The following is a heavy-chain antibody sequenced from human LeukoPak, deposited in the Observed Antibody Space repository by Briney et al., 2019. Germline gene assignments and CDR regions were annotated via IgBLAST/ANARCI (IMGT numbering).Heavy chain of an antibody. Sequence: PGGSLRLSCAASGFTFSSYAMCSVRQAPGKGLEWVSAISGSGGSTYYADSVKGRFTISRDNSKNTLYLQMNSLRAEDTAVYYCAKRTGDPFYYYYYMDVWGKGTTVTVSS. J-gene: IGHJ6*03. CDR1: GFTFSSYA. V-gene: IGHV3-23*01. CDR3: AKRTGDPFYYYYYMDV. D-gene: IGHD7-27*01. CDR2: ISGSGGST.